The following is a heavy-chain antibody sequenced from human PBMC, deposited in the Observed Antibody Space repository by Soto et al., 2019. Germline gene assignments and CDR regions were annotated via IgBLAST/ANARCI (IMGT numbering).Heavy chain of an antibody. CDR3: VRGSSGASDFWSGYYHFDF. CDR2: INPSGGST. Sequence: QVQLVQSGAEVRKPGASVKVSCKASGYTFTGYYIHWVRQAPGQGLEWMGMINPSGGSTSYTQKFRGRVTVTRDTSTSTVYMELSNLRSEDTAVYYCVRGSSGASDFWSGYYHFDFWGQGTLVTVSS. V-gene: IGHV1-46*03. D-gene: IGHD3-3*01. CDR1: GYTFTGYY. J-gene: IGHJ4*02.